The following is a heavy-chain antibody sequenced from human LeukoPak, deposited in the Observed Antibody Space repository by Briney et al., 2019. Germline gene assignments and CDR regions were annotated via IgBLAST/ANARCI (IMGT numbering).Heavy chain of an antibody. CDR1: GYSISSGYF. Sequence: SETLSLTCAVSGYSISSGYFWAWIRQPPGKGLEGVGSIYHSGSTSYNPSLKSRVTISVDTSKNQLSLKLSSVTPANTAVYYCARQRGLPWAIDYWGQGTLSPSSQ. J-gene: IGHJ4*02. CDR3: ARQRGLPWAIDY. CDR2: IYHSGST. V-gene: IGHV4-38-2*01. D-gene: IGHD3-16*01.